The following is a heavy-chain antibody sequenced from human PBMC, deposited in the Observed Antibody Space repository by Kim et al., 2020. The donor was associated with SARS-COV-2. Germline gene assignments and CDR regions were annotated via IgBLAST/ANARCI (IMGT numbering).Heavy chain of an antibody. CDR1: GFTFSDYG. D-gene: IGHD2-2*01. J-gene: IGHJ6*02. Sequence: GGSLRLSCAASGFTFSDYGMHWVRQAPGKGLEWVAVIWYDGNTKYSADSVKGRFTISRDKSKNTLYLQMNSLRAEDTAVYYCARRVVPASQDNYFAMDVWGQGTTVTVSS. CDR2: IWYDGNTK. CDR3: ARRVVPASQDNYFAMDV. V-gene: IGHV3-33*08.